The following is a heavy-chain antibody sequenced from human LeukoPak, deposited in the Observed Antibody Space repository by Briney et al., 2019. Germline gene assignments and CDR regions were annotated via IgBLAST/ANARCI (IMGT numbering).Heavy chain of an antibody. V-gene: IGHV4-34*01. CDR3: AAIDDSSGYLPFH. Sequence: PSETLSLTCAVYGGSFSGYYWSWIRQPPGKGLEWIGEINHSGSTNYNPSLKSRVTISVDTSKNQFSLKLSSVTAADTAVYYCAAIDDSSGYLPFHWGQGTLVTVSS. D-gene: IGHD3-22*01. CDR2: INHSGST. CDR1: GGSFSGYY. J-gene: IGHJ4*02.